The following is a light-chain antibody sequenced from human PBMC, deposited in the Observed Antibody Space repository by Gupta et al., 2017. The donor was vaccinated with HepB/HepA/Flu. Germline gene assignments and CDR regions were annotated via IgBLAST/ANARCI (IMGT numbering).Light chain of an antibody. CDR2: VNN. V-gene: IGLV3-19*01. J-gene: IGLJ2*01. CDR3: YSRASNGNHLGCV. CDR1: SLRSYY. Sequence: SSELTQDPAVSVALGQTVRITCQGDSLRSYYASWYQQKPGPAPDLVIVVNNNRPSGIPDRFSGSSSGNTASLTITGDQAEDEADYDCYSRASNGNHLGCVFGGGTKLTVL.